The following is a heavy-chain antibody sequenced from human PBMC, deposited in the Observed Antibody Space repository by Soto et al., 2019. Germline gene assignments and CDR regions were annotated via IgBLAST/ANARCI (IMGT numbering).Heavy chain of an antibody. Sequence: SQTLSLSCAISGYSVSSKSAAWHWIRQSPSRGLECLGRTYYSSNWSSNYAVSVKSRITSNPDTSKNQFSLQLRSVTPDDTDMYYCERTGDYLVDYWGQGTLVTVSS. CDR1: GYSVSSKSAA. CDR3: ERTGDYLVDY. D-gene: IGHD7-27*01. CDR2: TYYSSNWSS. V-gene: IGHV6-1*01. J-gene: IGHJ4*02.